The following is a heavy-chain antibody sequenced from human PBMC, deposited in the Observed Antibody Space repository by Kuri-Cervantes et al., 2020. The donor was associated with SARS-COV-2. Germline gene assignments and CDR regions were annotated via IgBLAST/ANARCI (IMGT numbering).Heavy chain of an antibody. CDR3: AREILYSSSWTNYYCGMDV. V-gene: IGHV4-34*01. D-gene: IGHD6-13*01. CDR1: GGSFRGYY. Sequence: SETLSLTCAVYGGSFRGYYWSWIRQPPGKGLEWIGEINHSGGTNYNPSLKRRVTISVDTSKNQFSLKLSSVTAADTAVYYCAREILYSSSWTNYYCGMDVWGQGTTVTVSS. CDR2: INHSGGT. J-gene: IGHJ6*02.